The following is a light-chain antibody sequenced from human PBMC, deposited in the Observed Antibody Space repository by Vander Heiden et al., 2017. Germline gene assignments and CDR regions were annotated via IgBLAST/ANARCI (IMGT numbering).Light chain of an antibody. Sequence: SSVLTQPPSVSVAPVQTASITCGGNNIGSKSVHWYQQKPGQAPVLVVYDDSDRPSGSPERCAGSNSGNTATMTISRVEAGEEADYYCQVWDSRSDHPWVFGGGTKLTVL. J-gene: IGLJ3*02. CDR1: NIGSKS. V-gene: IGLV3-21*02. CDR3: QVWDSRSDHPWV. CDR2: DDS.